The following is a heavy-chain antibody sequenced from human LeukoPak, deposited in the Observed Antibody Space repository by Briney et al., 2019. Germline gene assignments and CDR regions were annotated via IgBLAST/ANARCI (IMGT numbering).Heavy chain of an antibody. V-gene: IGHV1-2*02. CDR2: INPNSGGT. CDR1: GYTFTGYY. Sequence: ASVKVSCKASGYTFTGYYMHWVRQAPGQGLEWMGWINPNSGGTNYAQKFQGRVTMTRDTSISTAYMELSRLRSDDTAVYYCASKDRSGWYGEGIFDYWGQGTLVTVSS. CDR3: ASKDRSGWYGEGIFDY. J-gene: IGHJ4*02. D-gene: IGHD6-19*01.